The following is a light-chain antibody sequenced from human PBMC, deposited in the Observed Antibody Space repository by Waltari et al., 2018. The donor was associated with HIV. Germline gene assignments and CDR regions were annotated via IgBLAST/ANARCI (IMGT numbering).Light chain of an antibody. Sequence: DIQMTQAPSTLSASVGDRVTITCRASQTMTSWLAWYQQKPGKAPKLLIYKASSLESGVPSRFSGSGSGTEFTLTISGLQPDDFATYYCQQYTSYPWTFGQGTKVEIK. CDR1: QTMTSW. CDR3: QQYTSYPWT. V-gene: IGKV1-5*03. CDR2: KAS. J-gene: IGKJ1*01.